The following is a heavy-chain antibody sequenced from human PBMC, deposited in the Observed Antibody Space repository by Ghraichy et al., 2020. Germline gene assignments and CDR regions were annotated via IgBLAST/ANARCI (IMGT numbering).Heavy chain of an antibody. CDR1: GGSISSSSYY. J-gene: IGHJ4*02. CDR3: ARHVRVQTKVTTFDY. V-gene: IGHV4-39*01. D-gene: IGHD4-17*01. CDR2: IYYSGST. Sequence: SETLSLTCTVSGGSISSSSYYWGWIRQPPGKGLEWIGSIYYSGSTYYNPSLKSRVTISVDTSKNQFSLKLSSVTAADTAVYYCARHVRVQTKVTTFDYWGQGTLVTVSS.